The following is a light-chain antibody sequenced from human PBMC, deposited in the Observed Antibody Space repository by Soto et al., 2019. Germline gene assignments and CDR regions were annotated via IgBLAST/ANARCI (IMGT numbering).Light chain of an antibody. J-gene: IGKJ3*01. CDR3: QQSWT. CDR2: DAS. Sequence: DIPMTQSPSSLSASVGDRVTITCQASQDISNYLNWYQQKPGKAPKLLIYDASNLETGVPSRFSGSGSGTDFTFTISSLQPEDIATYYCQQSWTFGPGTKVDIK. V-gene: IGKV1-33*01. CDR1: QDISNY.